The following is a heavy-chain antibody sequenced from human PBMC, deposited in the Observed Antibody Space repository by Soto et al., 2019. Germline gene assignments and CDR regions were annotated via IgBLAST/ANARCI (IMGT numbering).Heavy chain of an antibody. CDR2: INHSGST. V-gene: IGHV4-34*01. Sequence: PSETLSLTCAVYGGSFSGYYWTWIRQPPGTGLEWIGEINHSGSTNYNPSLKSRVTISVDTSKNQFSLKLSSVTAADTAVYYCARGWYLGYCSSTSCYRLGMDVWGQGTTVTVSS. D-gene: IGHD2-2*01. CDR1: GGSFSGYY. CDR3: ARGWYLGYCSSTSCYRLGMDV. J-gene: IGHJ6*02.